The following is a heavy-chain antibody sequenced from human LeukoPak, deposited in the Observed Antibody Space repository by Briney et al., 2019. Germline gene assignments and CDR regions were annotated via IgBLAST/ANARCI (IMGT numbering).Heavy chain of an antibody. CDR3: ARGGIAAAV. CDR1: GGSISNYY. CDR2: IYYSGST. J-gene: IGHJ4*02. V-gene: IGHV4-59*01. D-gene: IGHD6-13*01. Sequence: PSETLSLTCTVSGGSISNYYWSWIRQSPGKGLEWIGYIYYSGSTNYNPSLKSRVTISVDTSKNQFSLKLSSVTAADTAVYYCARGGIAAAVWGQGTLVTVSS.